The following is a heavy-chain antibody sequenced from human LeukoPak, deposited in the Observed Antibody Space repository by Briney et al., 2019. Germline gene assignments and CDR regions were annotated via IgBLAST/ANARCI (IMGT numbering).Heavy chain of an antibody. CDR3: ARDSRGGEYYFDY. D-gene: IGHD2-15*01. Sequence: KPSETLSLTCTVSGYSISSGYYWGWIRQPPGKGLEWIGSIYYSGSTYYNPSLKSRVTISVDTSKNQFSLKLSSVTAADTAVYYCARDSRGGEYYFDYWGQGTLVTVSS. V-gene: IGHV4-38-2*02. CDR1: GYSISSGYY. CDR2: IYYSGST. J-gene: IGHJ4*02.